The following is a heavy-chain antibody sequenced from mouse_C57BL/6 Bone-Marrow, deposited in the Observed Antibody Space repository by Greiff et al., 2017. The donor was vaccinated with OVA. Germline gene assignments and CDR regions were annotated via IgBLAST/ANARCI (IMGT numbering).Heavy chain of an antibody. D-gene: IGHD2-2*01. CDR1: GFTFSDYG. J-gene: IGHJ3*01. V-gene: IGHV5-17*01. CDR3: ARVYGFPFAY. Sequence: EVHLVESGGGLVKPGGSLKLSCAASGFTFSDYGMHWVRQAPEKGLEWVAYISSGSSTIYYADTVKGRFTISRDNAKNTLFLQMTSLRSEDTAMYYCARVYGFPFAYWGQGTLVTVSA. CDR2: ISSGSSTI.